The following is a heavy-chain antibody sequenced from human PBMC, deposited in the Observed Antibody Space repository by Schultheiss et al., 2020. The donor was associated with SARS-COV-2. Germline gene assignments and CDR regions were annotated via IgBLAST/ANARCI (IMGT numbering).Heavy chain of an antibody. CDR1: GFTFSYYA. D-gene: IGHD6-6*01. J-gene: IGHJ4*02. Sequence: GGSLRLSCAASGFTFSYYAMNWVRQAPGKGLEWVSYITSDGTIYYADSVKGRFTVSRDNAKKSLYLHMDSLKVADTAVYFCARESSSSFDYWGQGTLVTVSS. V-gene: IGHV3-69-1*01. CDR3: ARESSSSFDY. CDR2: ITSDGTI.